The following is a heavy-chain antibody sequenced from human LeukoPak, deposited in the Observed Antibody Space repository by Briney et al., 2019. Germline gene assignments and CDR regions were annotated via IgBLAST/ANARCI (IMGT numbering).Heavy chain of an antibody. D-gene: IGHD3-22*01. Sequence: SETLSLTCTVSGGSISSYYWSWIRQPAGKGLEWIGRIYTSGSTNYNPSLKSRVTMPVDTSKNQFSLKLSSVTAADTAVYYCARDWYYYDSSGYHNWFDPWGQGTLVTVSS. CDR1: GGSISSYY. V-gene: IGHV4-4*07. CDR3: ARDWYYYDSSGYHNWFDP. CDR2: IYTSGST. J-gene: IGHJ5*02.